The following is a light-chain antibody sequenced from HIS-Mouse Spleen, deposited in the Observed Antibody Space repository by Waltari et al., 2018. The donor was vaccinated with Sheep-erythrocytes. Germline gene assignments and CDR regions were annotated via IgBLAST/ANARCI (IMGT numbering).Light chain of an antibody. CDR3: QSYDSSLSGSV. V-gene: IGLV1-40*01. J-gene: IGLJ2*01. CDR1: SSNIGAGYD. Sequence: QSVLTQPPSVSGAPGQRVTISCTGSSSNIGAGYDVHWYQQLPGTAPKLLFYGTSHWPSGVPARFSGSKSGTSASLAITGLQAEDEADYYCQSYDSSLSGSVFGGGTKLTVL. CDR2: GTS.